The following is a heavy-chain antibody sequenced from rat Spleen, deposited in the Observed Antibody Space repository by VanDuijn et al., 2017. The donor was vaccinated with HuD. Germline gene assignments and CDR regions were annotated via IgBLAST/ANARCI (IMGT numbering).Heavy chain of an antibody. V-gene: IGHV5-22*01. CDR3: TRKYTTDYYWYFDF. Sequence: EVQLVESGGGLVQPGRSLKLSCAASGFTFDDYYMAWVRQAPKKGLEWVASITYEGTSTYYGNSVKGRFTISRDNAKSTLYLQMNSLRSEDTATYYCTRKYTTDYYWYFDFWGPGTMVTVSS. D-gene: IGHD1-6*01. J-gene: IGHJ1*01. CDR2: ITYEGTST. CDR1: GFTFDDYY.